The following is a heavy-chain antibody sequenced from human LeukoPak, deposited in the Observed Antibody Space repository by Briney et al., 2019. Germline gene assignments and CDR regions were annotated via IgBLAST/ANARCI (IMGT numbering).Heavy chain of an antibody. CDR1: GSTFSSYA. V-gene: IGHV1-69*13. D-gene: IGHD1-26*01. CDR2: IIPIFGTA. CDR3: ARTIVGATPSYFDY. Sequence: GASVKVSCNASGSTFSSYAISWVRQAPGQGLEWMGGIIPIFGTANYAQKFQGRVTITADESTSTAYMELSSLRSEDTAVYYCARTIVGATPSYFDYWGQGTLVTVSS. J-gene: IGHJ4*02.